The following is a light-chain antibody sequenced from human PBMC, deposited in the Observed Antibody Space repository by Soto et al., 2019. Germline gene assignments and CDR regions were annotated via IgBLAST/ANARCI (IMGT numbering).Light chain of an antibody. V-gene: IGLV2-14*01. CDR3: SSYTSSSTEV. CDR1: SSDVGGYNY. J-gene: IGLJ1*01. Sequence: QSALTQPASVSGSPGQSITISCTGTSSDVGGYNYVSWYQQHPGKAPKLMIYEVSNRPSGVSNRFSGSKSGNTASLTISGLPAEDEADYYCSSYTSSSTEVFGTGTKLTVL. CDR2: EVS.